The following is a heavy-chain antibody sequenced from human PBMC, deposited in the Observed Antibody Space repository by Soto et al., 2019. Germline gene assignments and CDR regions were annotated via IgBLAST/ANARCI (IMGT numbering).Heavy chain of an antibody. CDR1: GYTFTGYY. CDR3: ARESYGVVVAATLSYYGMDV. V-gene: IGHV1-2*02. D-gene: IGHD2-15*01. CDR2: INPNSGGT. Sequence: GASVKVSCKASGYTFTGYYMHWVRQAPGQGLEWMGWINPNSGGTKYAQKFQGRVTMTRDTSISTAYMELSRLRSDDTAVYYCARESYGVVVAATLSYYGMDVWGQGTTVTVSS. J-gene: IGHJ6*02.